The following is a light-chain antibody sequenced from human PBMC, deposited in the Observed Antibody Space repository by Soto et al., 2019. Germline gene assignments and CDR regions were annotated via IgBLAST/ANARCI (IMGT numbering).Light chain of an antibody. V-gene: IGKV1-39*01. CDR3: QQSYRSPFT. J-gene: IGKJ3*01. CDR2: AAS. CDR1: QSISSY. Sequence: DIQMTQSPSSLSVSVGDRVTITCRASQSISSYLNWYQQKPGKAPNLLIYAASSLQSGVPSKFSGSGSGTEFTLTISSLQPEDFATYYCQQSYRSPFTFGPGTKVDI.